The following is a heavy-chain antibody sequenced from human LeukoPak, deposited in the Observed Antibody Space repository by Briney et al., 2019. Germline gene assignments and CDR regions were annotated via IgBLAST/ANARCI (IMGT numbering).Heavy chain of an antibody. CDR2: ISSSGGTI. CDR1: GFTFSDYI. V-gene: IGHV3-48*04. CDR3: ARERRQWQPFDI. Sequence: GGSLRLCCAASGFTFSDYIINWVRQAPGKGLEWISYISSSGGTIYYADSVKGRFTISRDNTDNSLFLQMSSLRAEDTAVYYCARERRQWQPFDIWGQGTMVTVSS. D-gene: IGHD6-19*01. J-gene: IGHJ3*02.